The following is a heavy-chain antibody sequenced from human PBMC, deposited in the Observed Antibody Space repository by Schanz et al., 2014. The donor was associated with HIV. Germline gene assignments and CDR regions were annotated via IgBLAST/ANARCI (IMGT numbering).Heavy chain of an antibody. CDR2: ISFDGSNK. J-gene: IGHJ2*01. D-gene: IGHD3-3*01. CDR1: GFTLSNSA. V-gene: IGHV3-30-3*01. Sequence: QVQLVESGGGVVQPGGSLRLSCAASGFTLSNSAMHWVRQAPGKGLEWVAIISFDGSNKYYADSVKGRFTISRDNSENTLFLQVNSLRAEDTAVYYCSTSGYYPPDLWGRGTLVTVSS. CDR3: STSGYYPPDL.